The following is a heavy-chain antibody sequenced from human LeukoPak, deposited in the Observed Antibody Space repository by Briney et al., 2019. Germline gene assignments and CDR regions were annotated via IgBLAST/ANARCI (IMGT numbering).Heavy chain of an antibody. V-gene: IGHV1-46*01. CDR1: GYTFTSYY. Sequence: ASVKVSCKASGYTFTSYYMHWVRQAPGQGLEWMGIINPSGGSTSYAQKFQGRVTMTRDMSTSTVYMELSSLRSEDTAVYYCARGGIITMIVVPPDYWGQGTLVTVSS. CDR3: ARGGIITMIVVPPDY. J-gene: IGHJ4*02. D-gene: IGHD3-22*01. CDR2: INPSGGST.